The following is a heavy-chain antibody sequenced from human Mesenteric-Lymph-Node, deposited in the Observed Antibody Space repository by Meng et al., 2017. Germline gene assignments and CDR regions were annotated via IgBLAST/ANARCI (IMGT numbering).Heavy chain of an antibody. Sequence: GESLKISCAASGFTLSSRAMSWVRQVPGKGLEWVSAIGGGGANIYYADSVKGRFTISRDNAKNSLYLQMNNLRAEDTAVYYCARSGYSSSWYFVYWGQGTLVTVSS. CDR3: ARSGYSSSWYFVY. CDR2: IGGGGANI. J-gene: IGHJ4*02. D-gene: IGHD6-13*01. CDR1: GFTLSSRA. V-gene: IGHV3-23*01.